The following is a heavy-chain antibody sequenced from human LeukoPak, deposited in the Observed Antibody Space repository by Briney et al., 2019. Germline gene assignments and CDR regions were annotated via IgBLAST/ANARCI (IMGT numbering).Heavy chain of an antibody. J-gene: IGHJ5*02. CDR2: ISAYNGNT. Sequence: ASVKVSCKASGYTFTSYGISWVRQAPGQGLEWMGWISAYNGNTNYAQKLQGRVTMTTDTSTSTAYMELRSLRSDDTAVYYCARDLILFSGGWSKENWFDPWGQGTLVTVSS. CDR1: GYTFTSYG. D-gene: IGHD6-19*01. CDR3: ARDLILFSGGWSKENWFDP. V-gene: IGHV1-18*01.